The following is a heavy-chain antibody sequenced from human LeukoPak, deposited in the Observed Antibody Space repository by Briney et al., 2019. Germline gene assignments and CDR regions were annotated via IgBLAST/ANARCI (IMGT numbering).Heavy chain of an antibody. CDR1: GGSFSGYY. V-gene: IGHV4-34*01. Sequence: KASETLSLTCAVYGGSFSGYYWSWIRQPPGKGLEWIGEINHSGSTNYNPSLKSRVTISVDTSKDQFSLKLSSVTAADTAVYYCARDYGDYPDAFDIWGQGTMVTVSS. CDR2: INHSGST. CDR3: ARDYGDYPDAFDI. J-gene: IGHJ3*02. D-gene: IGHD4-17*01.